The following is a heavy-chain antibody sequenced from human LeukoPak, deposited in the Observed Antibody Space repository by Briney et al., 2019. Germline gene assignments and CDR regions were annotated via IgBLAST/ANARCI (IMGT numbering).Heavy chain of an antibody. CDR3: ARGGTGYGFDY. Sequence: GVSLRLSCVASGFTVRTNYINWVRQAPGEGLEWVSVIYSGGGTYYADSVKGRFTISRDNSTVYLQMNSLRAEDTAVYYCARGGTGYGFDYWGQGTLVTVFS. CDR1: GFTVRTNY. D-gene: IGHD5-12*01. CDR2: IYSGGGT. V-gene: IGHV3-53*01. J-gene: IGHJ4*02.